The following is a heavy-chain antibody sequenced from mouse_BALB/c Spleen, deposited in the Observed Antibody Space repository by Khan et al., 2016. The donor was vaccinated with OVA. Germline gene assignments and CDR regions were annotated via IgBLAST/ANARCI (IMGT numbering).Heavy chain of an antibody. CDR2: IIPTSGYT. V-gene: IGHV1-7*01. CDR1: GYTFTTYW. D-gene: IGHD2-14*01. J-gene: IGHJ2*01. CDR3: ARDRIDY. Sequence: QVQLQQSGTELAKPGASVKMSCKASGYTFTTYWIHWLKQRPGQGLVWIGYIIPTSGYTDYNEKFKDKTTLSADKSSSRSYLQLSSLTSEDSAVSYCARDRIDYWGQGTTRTGSS.